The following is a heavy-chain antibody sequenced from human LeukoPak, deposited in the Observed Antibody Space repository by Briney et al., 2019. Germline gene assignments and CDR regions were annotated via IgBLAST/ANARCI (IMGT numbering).Heavy chain of an antibody. CDR3: AREEVIAAAGPTLDY. J-gene: IGHJ4*02. Sequence: ASVKVSCKASGYTFTDHYMHWVRQAPGQGLEWMGWFTPNSGGTNYAQKFQGRVTMTRDTSISTAYMELSRLRSDDTAVFYCAREEVIAAAGPTLDYWGQGALVTVSS. CDR1: GYTFTDHY. V-gene: IGHV1-2*02. CDR2: FTPNSGGT. D-gene: IGHD6-13*01.